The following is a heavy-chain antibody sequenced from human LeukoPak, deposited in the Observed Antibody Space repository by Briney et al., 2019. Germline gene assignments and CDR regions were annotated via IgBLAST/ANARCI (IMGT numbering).Heavy chain of an antibody. CDR2: IYSGGST. CDR1: GFTVSSHC. J-gene: IGHJ4*02. V-gene: IGHV3-53*01. D-gene: IGHD7-27*01. Sequence: GGSLRLSCAASGFTVSSHCMSWVRQAPGKGLEWVSVIYSGGSTYNADSVEGRFTISRDNSKNTLYLQMNSLRAEDTAVYYCASGGNWGPNPFDYWGQGTLVTVSS. CDR3: ASGGNWGPNPFDY.